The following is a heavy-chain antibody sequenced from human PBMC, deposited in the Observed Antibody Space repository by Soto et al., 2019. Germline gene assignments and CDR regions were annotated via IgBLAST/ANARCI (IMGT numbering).Heavy chain of an antibody. CDR2: IYYSGSI. V-gene: IGHV4-39*01. J-gene: IGHJ4*02. CDR3: ERLLYDSSGYYYFDY. Sequence: ASETLSLTCTVSGGSISSNSYYWGWIRQPPGKGPEWIASIYYSGSIYYNPSLKGRVTMSVDTSKNQFSLNLSSVTAADTAVYYCERLLYDSSGYYYFDYWGQGTLVTVSS. CDR1: GGSISSNSYY. D-gene: IGHD3-22*01.